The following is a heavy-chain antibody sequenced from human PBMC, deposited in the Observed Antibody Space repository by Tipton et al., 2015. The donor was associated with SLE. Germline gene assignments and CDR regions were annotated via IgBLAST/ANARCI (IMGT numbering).Heavy chain of an antibody. V-gene: IGHV4-59*01. J-gene: IGHJ4*02. D-gene: IGHD3-22*01. Sequence: TLSLTCTVSGGSISSYYWSWIRQPPGKGLEWIGYIYSSGSTNYNPSLKSQVTISVGTSKNQFSLKLNSVTAADTALYYCAAYYYDTSGVFDFWGQGTLVTVSS. CDR1: GGSISSYY. CDR2: IYSSGST. CDR3: AAYYYDTSGVFDF.